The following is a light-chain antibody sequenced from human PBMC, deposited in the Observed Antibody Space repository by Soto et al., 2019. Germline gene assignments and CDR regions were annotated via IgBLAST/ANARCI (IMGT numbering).Light chain of an antibody. J-gene: IGLJ2*01. CDR1: SSNIGAGYD. Sequence: QSVLTQPPSVSGAPGQRVTISCTGSSSNIGAGYDVHWYQQLPGTAPKPLIYVNNDRPSGVPDRFSGSKSGTSASLAITGLQADDEAAYYCQSYDNSLSGVVFGGGTKLTVL. CDR3: QSYDNSLSGVV. CDR2: VNN. V-gene: IGLV1-40*01.